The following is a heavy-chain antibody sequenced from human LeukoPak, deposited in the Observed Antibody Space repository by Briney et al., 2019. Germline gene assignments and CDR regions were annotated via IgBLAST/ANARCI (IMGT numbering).Heavy chain of an antibody. D-gene: IGHD2-2*01. CDR3: ASRGYCSSTSCFLDAFDI. Sequence: SETLSLTCTVSGGSISSYYWSWIRQPPGKGLDWIGYIYTSGSTNYNPSLKSRVTISVDTSKNQFSLKLSSVTAADTAVYYCASRGYCSSTSCFLDAFDIWGQGTMVTVSS. J-gene: IGHJ3*02. V-gene: IGHV4-4*09. CDR2: IYTSGST. CDR1: GGSISSYY.